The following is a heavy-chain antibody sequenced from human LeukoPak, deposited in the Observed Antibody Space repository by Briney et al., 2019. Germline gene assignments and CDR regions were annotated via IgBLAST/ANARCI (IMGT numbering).Heavy chain of an antibody. D-gene: IGHD4-23*01. Sequence: ASVKVSCKASGGTFSSYAISWVRQAPGQGLEWTGGIIPIFGTANYAQKFQGRVTITADESTSTAYMELSSLRSEDTAVYYCARGALRWSSAFDIWGQGAMVTVSS. CDR1: GGTFSSYA. CDR2: IIPIFGTA. J-gene: IGHJ3*02. CDR3: ARGALRWSSAFDI. V-gene: IGHV1-69*13.